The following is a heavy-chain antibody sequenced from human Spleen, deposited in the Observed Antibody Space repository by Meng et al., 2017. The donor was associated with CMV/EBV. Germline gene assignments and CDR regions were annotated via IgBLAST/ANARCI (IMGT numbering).Heavy chain of an antibody. CDR1: GGSISSYY. CDR2: IYYSGST. J-gene: IGHJ6*02. V-gene: IGHV4-59*01. CDR3: ARVKSAPNVIYYYGMDV. Sequence: SETLSLTCTVSGGSISSYYWSWIRQPPGKGLEWIGYIYYSGSTNYNPSLKSRVTMSVDTSKNQFSLRLSSVTAADTAVYYCARVKSAPNVIYYYGMDVWGQGTTVTVSS.